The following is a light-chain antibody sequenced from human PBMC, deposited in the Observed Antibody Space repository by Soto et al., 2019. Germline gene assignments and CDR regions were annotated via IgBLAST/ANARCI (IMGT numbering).Light chain of an antibody. CDR1: QSLSSSY. V-gene: IGKV3-20*01. CDR3: QQYGSSPQT. Sequence: EIVLTQSPGTLSLSPGERATLSCTASQSLSSSYLAWYQQKPGQAPRLLIYGASGRATGIPDRFSGGGSGAEFALTISRLEPGDSAMYYCQQYGSSPQTFGQGTKVEIK. CDR2: GAS. J-gene: IGKJ1*01.